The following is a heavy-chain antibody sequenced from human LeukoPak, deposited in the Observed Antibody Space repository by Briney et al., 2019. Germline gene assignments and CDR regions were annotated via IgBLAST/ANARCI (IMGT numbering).Heavy chain of an antibody. V-gene: IGHV3-33*08. CDR2: IWYDGSYE. CDR3: ARAVAPGNYFDY. Sequence: PGGSLRLSCAASGFTFSSYAMSWVRQAPGKGLEWVAFIWYDGSYEYYADSVKGRFTISRDNSKNTLLLQMNSLRAEDTAVYYCARAVAPGNYFDYLGRGTLVTVSS. D-gene: IGHD6-13*01. J-gene: IGHJ4*02. CDR1: GFTFSSYA.